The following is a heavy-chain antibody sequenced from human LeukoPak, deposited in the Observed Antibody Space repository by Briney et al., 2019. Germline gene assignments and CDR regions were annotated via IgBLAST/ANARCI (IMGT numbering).Heavy chain of an antibody. Sequence: ASVKVSCKASGYTFTAYYMHWVRQAPGQGLEWMGWISAYNGNTNYAQKLQGRVTMTTDTSTRTAYMELRSLRSDDTAVYYCARDPRYCSSINCPAGAFDIWGQGTMVTVSS. CDR3: ARDPRYCSSINCPAGAFDI. CDR1: GYTFTAYY. J-gene: IGHJ3*02. V-gene: IGHV1-18*01. CDR2: ISAYNGNT. D-gene: IGHD2-2*01.